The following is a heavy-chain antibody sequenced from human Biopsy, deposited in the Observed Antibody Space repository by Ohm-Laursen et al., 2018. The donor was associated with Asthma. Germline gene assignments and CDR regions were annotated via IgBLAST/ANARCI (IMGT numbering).Heavy chain of an antibody. V-gene: IGHV1-3*01. D-gene: IGHD3-9*01. CDR2: VNAGNGNT. CDR1: GYTFINYA. J-gene: IGHJ3*02. CDR3: ARTYYDFLTGQVNDAFDM. Sequence: ASVKVSCKTSGYTFINYAIHWVRQAPGQRPEWMGWVNAGNGNTKYSQKFQGRVTISRDTSASTAYMDLSSLRSEDTAVYYCARTYYDFLTGQVNDAFDMWGQGTMVTVSS.